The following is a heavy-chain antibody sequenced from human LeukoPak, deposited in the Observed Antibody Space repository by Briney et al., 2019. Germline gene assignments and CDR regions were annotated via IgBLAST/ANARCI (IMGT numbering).Heavy chain of an antibody. D-gene: IGHD1-26*01. V-gene: IGHV4-59*01. J-gene: IGHJ5*02. CDR3: AGEGGNWFDP. CDR1: GASINDYY. CDR2: FYSRGNT. Sequence: SETLLLSCTVSGASINDYYWSWIRQPPGEGLEWVGYFYSRGNTKYNPSLMSRVTISIDTAKNQCTLKLSSVTPADSAVYYCAGEGGNWFDPWGQGTLVTVSS.